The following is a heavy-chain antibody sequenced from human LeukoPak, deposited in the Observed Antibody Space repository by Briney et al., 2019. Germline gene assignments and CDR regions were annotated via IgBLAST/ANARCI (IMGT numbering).Heavy chain of an antibody. V-gene: IGHV3-11*01. Sequence: GGSLRLSCAASGFTFSDYYMSWIRQAPGKGLEWVSYISSSGSTIYYADSVKGRFTISRDNAKNSLYLQMNSLRAEDTAVYYCARDFDDGQWLVWYYWGQGTLVTVSS. CDR2: ISSSGSTI. D-gene: IGHD6-19*01. CDR3: ARDFDDGQWLVWYY. J-gene: IGHJ4*02. CDR1: GFTFSDYY.